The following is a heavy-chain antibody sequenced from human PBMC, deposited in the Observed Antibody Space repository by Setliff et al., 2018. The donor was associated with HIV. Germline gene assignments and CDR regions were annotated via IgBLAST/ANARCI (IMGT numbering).Heavy chain of an antibody. CDR2: VYNSGIT. J-gene: IGHJ5*02. CDR3: ATCRHRPSNWFDP. V-gene: IGHV4-38-2*02. Sequence: PSETLSLTCTVSGYPISSGYYWGWIRQPPGKGLEWIGSVYNSGITFKNPSLKSRVSISVDRSGNQFSLRLTSVTAADTAVYYCATCRHRPSNWFDPWGQGTVVTVSS. CDR1: GYPISSGYY.